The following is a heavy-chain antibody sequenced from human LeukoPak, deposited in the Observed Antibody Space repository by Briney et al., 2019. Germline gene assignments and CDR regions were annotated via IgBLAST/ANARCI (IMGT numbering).Heavy chain of an antibody. CDR3: ARHYYDSSGSTDAFDI. J-gene: IGHJ3*02. CDR2: IWYDGSNK. CDR1: GFTFSSYG. V-gene: IGHV3-33*01. Sequence: GPSLRLSCAASGFTFSSYGMHWVRQAPGKGLEWVAVIWYDGSNKYYADSVKGRFTISRDNSKNTLYLQMNSLRAEDTAVYYCARHYYDSSGSTDAFDIWGQGTMVTVSS. D-gene: IGHD3-22*01.